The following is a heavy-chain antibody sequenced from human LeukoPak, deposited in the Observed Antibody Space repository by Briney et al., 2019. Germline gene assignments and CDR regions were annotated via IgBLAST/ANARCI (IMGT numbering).Heavy chain of an antibody. Sequence: GGSLRLSCAASGFTFSGYWMSWVRQAPGKGLEWVANIKQDGSATYYVDSVKGRFTISRDNAKNSLYLQMNSLRAEDTAVYYCARMYSSSWYSWGQGTLVTVSS. CDR1: GFTFSGYW. V-gene: IGHV3-7*01. CDR3: ARMYSSSWYS. D-gene: IGHD6-13*01. J-gene: IGHJ4*02. CDR2: IKQDGSAT.